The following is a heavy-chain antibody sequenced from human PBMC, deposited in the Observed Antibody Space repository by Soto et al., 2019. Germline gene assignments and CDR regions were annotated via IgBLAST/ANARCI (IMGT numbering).Heavy chain of an antibody. V-gene: IGHV1-69*12. Sequence: QVQLVQSGAEVKKPGSSVKVSCKASGGTFSSYAISWVRQAPGQGLEWMGGIIPIFGTADYAQKFQGRVTITAHESTSAAYMELSSLRSEDTAVYYCARDGGVYDYSPFDYWAQGTLVTVSS. J-gene: IGHJ4*02. CDR1: GGTFSSYA. CDR2: IIPIFGTA. D-gene: IGHD4-4*01. CDR3: ARDGGVYDYSPFDY.